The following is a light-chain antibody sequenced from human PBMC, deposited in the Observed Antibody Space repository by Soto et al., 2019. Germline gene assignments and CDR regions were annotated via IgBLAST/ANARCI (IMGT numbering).Light chain of an antibody. CDR3: ISYTTSSTYV. CDR1: KSDVGSYNH. J-gene: IGLJ1*01. Sequence: QSALTQPPSVSGYPGQSVTISCTGTKSDVGSYNHVSWYQQPPGAAPQLMIYEVGNRPSGVPDRFSGSKSGNTSSLTISGLQAEDEADDYCISYTTSSTYVFGTWTKLTVL. V-gene: IGLV2-18*02. CDR2: EVG.